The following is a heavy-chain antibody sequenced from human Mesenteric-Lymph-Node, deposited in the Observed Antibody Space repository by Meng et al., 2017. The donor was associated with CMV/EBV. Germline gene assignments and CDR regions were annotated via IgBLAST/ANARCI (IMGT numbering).Heavy chain of an antibody. D-gene: IGHD5-12*01. V-gene: IGHV1-18*01. CDR2: ISAYNGNT. Sequence: TYSRYGISWVRQAPEQGLEWMGWISAYNGNTNYAQKLQGRVTMTTDTSTSTDYMELRSLRSDDTAVYYCAREGKIVATIPARHSFDYWGQGNLVTVSS. CDR3: AREGKIVATIPARHSFDY. J-gene: IGHJ4*02. CDR1: TYSRYG.